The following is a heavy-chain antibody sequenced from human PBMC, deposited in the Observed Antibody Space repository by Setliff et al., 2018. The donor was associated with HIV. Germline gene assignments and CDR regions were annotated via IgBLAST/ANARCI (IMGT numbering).Heavy chain of an antibody. CDR3: ARESRKYYDSWSSYYRGVDYYYYMDV. D-gene: IGHD3-3*01. J-gene: IGHJ6*03. Sequence: GASVKVSCKASGGTFSSFAISWVRQAPGQGPEWMGGIMPIFGSANYAQKFQGRVTITADKSTSTAYMDLSSLRSEDTAVYYCARESRKYYDSWSSYYRGVDYYYYMDVWGKGTTVTVSS. V-gene: IGHV1-69*06. CDR2: IMPIFGSA. CDR1: GGTFSSFA.